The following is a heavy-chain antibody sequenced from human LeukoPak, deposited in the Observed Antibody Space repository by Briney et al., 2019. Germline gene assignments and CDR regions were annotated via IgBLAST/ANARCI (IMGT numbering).Heavy chain of an antibody. CDR3: AKGKVSDS. Sequence: PGGSLRLSCAASGFTFSSYAMSSDRQTPGKGLEWVSAISGSGGSTYYADSVEGRFTISRDNSNNTLYLQMNSLRAEDTAVYYCAKGKVSDSWGQGTLVTVSS. D-gene: IGHD3-10*01. J-gene: IGHJ4*02. CDR2: ISGSGGST. V-gene: IGHV3-23*01. CDR1: GFTFSSYA.